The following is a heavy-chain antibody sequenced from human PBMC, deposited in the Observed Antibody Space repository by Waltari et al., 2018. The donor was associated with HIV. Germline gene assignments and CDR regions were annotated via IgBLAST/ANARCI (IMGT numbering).Heavy chain of an antibody. CDR3: AHGAEAVAATMGAFDI. J-gene: IGHJ3*02. V-gene: IGHV2-5*01. Sequence: QITLKESGPTLVKPTQTLTLTCTFSGFSLSTSGVGVGWIRQPPGKALEWLALISWNDDKRYSPSLKSRLTITKDTAKNQVVLTMTNMDPVDTATYYCAHGAEAVAATMGAFDIWGQGTMVTVSS. CDR1: GFSLSTSGVG. CDR2: ISWNDDK. D-gene: IGHD6-19*01.